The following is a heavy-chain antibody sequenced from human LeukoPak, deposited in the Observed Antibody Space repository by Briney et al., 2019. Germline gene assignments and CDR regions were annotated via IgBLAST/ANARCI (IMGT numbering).Heavy chain of an antibody. CDR2: ISWNSGSI. D-gene: IGHD2-2*02. J-gene: IGHJ4*02. CDR3: AGYCSISNCYRFDY. CDR1: GFTFDDYA. V-gene: IGHV3-9*01. Sequence: PGGSLRLSCAASGFTFDDYAMHWVRQAPGKGLEWVSGISWNSGSIGYADSVKGRFTISRDNAKNSLYLQMNSLRAEDTALYYCAGYCSISNCYRFDYWGQGTLVTVSS.